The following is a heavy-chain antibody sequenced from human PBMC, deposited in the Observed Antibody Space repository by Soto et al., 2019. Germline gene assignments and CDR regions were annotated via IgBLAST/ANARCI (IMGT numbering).Heavy chain of an antibody. V-gene: IGHV4-34*01. CDR3: ASSSFLRSGDLFHGLDV. Sequence: SETLSLTCAFRGGSFSGYYWDLIRQPPGKGLEWIGEVNHGGTSNYNPSLKSRAIISVDTSKNQFSLKLTSVTAEDTALYCASSSFLRSGDLFHGLDVWGQGTTVTAP. J-gene: IGHJ6*02. D-gene: IGHD3-10*01. CDR2: VNHGGTS. CDR1: GGSFSGYY.